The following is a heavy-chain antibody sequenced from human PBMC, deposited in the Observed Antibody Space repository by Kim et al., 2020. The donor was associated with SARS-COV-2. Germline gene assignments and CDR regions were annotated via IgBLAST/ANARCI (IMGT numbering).Heavy chain of an antibody. V-gene: IGHV3-23*01. CDR3: AVLPTYFNVLTGYPLDY. D-gene: IGHD3-9*01. Sequence: VKGRFTNSRDNSKNTLYLQMNSLRADDTAVYYCAVLPTYFNVLTGYPLDYWGQGTMVTVSS. J-gene: IGHJ4*02.